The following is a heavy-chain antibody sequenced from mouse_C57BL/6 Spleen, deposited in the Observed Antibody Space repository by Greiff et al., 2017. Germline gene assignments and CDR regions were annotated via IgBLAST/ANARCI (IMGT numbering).Heavy chain of an antibody. CDR1: GYTFTSYW. D-gene: IGHD1-1*01. CDR2: IHPNSGGT. Sequence: QVQLQQPGAELVKPGASVKLSCKASGYTFTSYWMHWVKQRPGQGLEWIGMIHPNSGGTNYNEKFRSKATLTVDKSSSTAYMHLSSLTSEDSAVYYCERHATLVDNRYFDVWGTGTTVTVSS. CDR3: ERHATLVDNRYFDV. J-gene: IGHJ1*03. V-gene: IGHV1-64*01.